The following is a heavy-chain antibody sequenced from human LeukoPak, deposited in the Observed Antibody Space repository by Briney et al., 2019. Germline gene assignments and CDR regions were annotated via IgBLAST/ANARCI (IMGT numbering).Heavy chain of an antibody. V-gene: IGHV3-72*01. J-gene: IGHJ4*02. CDR3: VALIRGLGY. D-gene: IGHD3-10*01. Sequence: PGGSLRLSCSVSGFTFSDHYMDWVRQARGKGRDWVGLSRNRAHSYTTEYAASVKGRFTVSRADSENLLYLQMNSLKTDDTAVYYCVALIRGLGYWGQGTLVTVSS. CDR2: SRNRAHSYTT. CDR1: GFTFSDHY.